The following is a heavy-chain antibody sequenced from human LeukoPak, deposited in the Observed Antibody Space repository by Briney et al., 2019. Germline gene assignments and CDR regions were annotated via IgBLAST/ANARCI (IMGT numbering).Heavy chain of an antibody. D-gene: IGHD2-8*01. Sequence: SVKVSCKASGGTFSSYTISWVRQAPGQGLEWMGRIIPILGIANYAQKFQGRVTITADKSTSTAYMELSSLRSEDTAVYYCARDSNGPYWYFDLWGRGTLVTVSS. CDR2: IIPILGIA. V-gene: IGHV1-69*04. CDR1: GGTFSSYT. J-gene: IGHJ2*01. CDR3: ARDSNGPYWYFDL.